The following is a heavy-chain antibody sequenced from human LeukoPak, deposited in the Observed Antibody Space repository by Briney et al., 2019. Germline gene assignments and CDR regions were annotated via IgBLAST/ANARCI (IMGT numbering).Heavy chain of an antibody. V-gene: IGHV1-2*02. D-gene: IGHD3-16*01. CDR2: INPNSGGT. CDR3: ARESGSYLWRSWLNP. Sequence: ASVKVSCKASGYTFTGYYMHWVRQAPGQGLEWMGWINPNSGGTNYAQKLQGRVTMTRDTSISTAYMELSRLRSDDTAVYYCARESGSYLWRSWLNPWGQGTLVTVSS. CDR1: GYTFTGYY. J-gene: IGHJ5*02.